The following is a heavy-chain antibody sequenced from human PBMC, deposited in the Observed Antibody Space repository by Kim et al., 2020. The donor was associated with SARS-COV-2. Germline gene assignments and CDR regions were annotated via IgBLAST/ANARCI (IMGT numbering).Heavy chain of an antibody. CDR2: GNVNP. Sequence: GNVNPQYSQKVHGKVTITRDTSASTAYMELSSLRSEDTAVYYCAGDHGDYWGQGTLVTVSS. V-gene: IGHV1-3*01. CDR3: AGDHGDY. J-gene: IGHJ4*02.